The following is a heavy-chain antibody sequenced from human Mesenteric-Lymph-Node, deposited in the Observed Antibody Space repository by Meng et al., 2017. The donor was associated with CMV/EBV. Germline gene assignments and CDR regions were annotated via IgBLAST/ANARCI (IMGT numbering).Heavy chain of an antibody. CDR1: GFTFGGHY. V-gene: IGHV3-72*01. CDR2: SRNKAKGYTT. J-gene: IGHJ4*02. Sequence: GGSLRLSCGASGFTFGGHYLAWVRQAPGKGVEWVAFSRNKAKGYTTEYAASVTRRFTISRDDSKNSLYLQMNSLRTEYTAVYYCTKGVGDTTVFDYWGQGTVVTVSS. D-gene: IGHD1-26*01. CDR3: TKGVGDTTVFDY.